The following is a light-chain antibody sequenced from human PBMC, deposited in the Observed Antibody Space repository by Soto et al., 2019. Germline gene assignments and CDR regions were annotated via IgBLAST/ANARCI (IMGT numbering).Light chain of an antibody. J-gene: IGKJ1*01. CDR3: QQYGSSPWT. V-gene: IGKV3-20*01. Sequence: EIVLTQSTGTLSLSPGERATLSCRASQSVSSSYLAWYQQKPGQAPRLLIYGASSRATGIPDRFSGSGCGTDFALTISRLEAEDVAVYYCQQYGSSPWTFGQGTKVEIK. CDR2: GAS. CDR1: QSVSSSY.